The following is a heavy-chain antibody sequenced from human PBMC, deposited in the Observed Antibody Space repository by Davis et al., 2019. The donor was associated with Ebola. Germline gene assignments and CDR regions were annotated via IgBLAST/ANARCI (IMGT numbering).Heavy chain of an antibody. CDR3: AKDKYSYGLRDNWFDP. CDR1: GFTFSRYW. V-gene: IGHV3-7*01. J-gene: IGHJ5*02. D-gene: IGHD5-18*01. CDR2: IKTDGTEG. Sequence: GESLKISCAASGFTFSRYWMSWVRQAPGKGLEWVANIKTDGTEGYYADSVKGRFTISRDNSKNTLYLQMNSLRAEDTAVYYCAKDKYSYGLRDNWFDPWGQGTLVTVSS.